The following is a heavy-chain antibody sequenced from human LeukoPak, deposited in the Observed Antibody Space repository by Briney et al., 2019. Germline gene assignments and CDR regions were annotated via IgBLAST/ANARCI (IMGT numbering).Heavy chain of an antibody. CDR1: GNYW. J-gene: IGHJ4*02. Sequence: GGSLRLSCAASGNYWMHWVRQASGKGLVWVSHINSDGSWTSYADSVKGRFTISKDNAKNTVYLQMNSLRAEDTAVYYCVSFYETYWGRGTLVTVSS. V-gene: IGHV3-74*01. D-gene: IGHD2/OR15-2a*01. CDR3: VSFYETY. CDR2: INSDGSWT.